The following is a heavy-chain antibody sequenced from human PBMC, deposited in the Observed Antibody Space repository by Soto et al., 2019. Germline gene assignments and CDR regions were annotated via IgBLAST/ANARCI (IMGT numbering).Heavy chain of an antibody. J-gene: IGHJ4*02. Sequence: SLKVSCKASGGTLSDYAFSWVRQAPGQGLEWMGGIIPIFGSANYAQKLQGRVTITADESTKTAYMELSSLRSEDTAVYYCARDLGGWPDYWGQGTLVTVSS. D-gene: IGHD2-15*01. CDR3: ARDLGGWPDY. CDR1: GGTLSDYA. V-gene: IGHV1-69*13. CDR2: IIPIFGSA.